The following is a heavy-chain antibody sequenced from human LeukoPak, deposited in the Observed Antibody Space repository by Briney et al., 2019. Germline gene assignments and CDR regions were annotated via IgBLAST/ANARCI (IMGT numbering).Heavy chain of an antibody. J-gene: IGHJ3*02. V-gene: IGHV4-30-2*05. CDR3: ARADYYDSSRAFDI. CDR1: GGSISSGGYS. Sequence: PSETLSLTCAVSGGSISSGGYSWSWIRQPPGKGLEWIGYIYYSGSTYYNPSLKSRVTISVDTSKNQFSLKLSSVTAADTAVYYCARADYYDSSRAFDIWGQGTMVTVSS. CDR2: IYYSGST. D-gene: IGHD3-22*01.